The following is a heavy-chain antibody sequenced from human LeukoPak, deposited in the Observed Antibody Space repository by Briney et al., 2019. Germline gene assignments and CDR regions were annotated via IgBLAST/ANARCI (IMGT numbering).Heavy chain of an antibody. CDR2: LKQDGSEK. Sequence: PGGSLRLSCAASGFTFSSYWMSWVRKAPGKGLEWVANLKQDGSEKYYVDSVKGRFTITRDNAKNSLSLQMNSLRAEDTAVYYCARGLDSGYDWRFYFDYWGQGTLVTVSS. CDR3: ARGLDSGYDWRFYFDY. J-gene: IGHJ4*02. D-gene: IGHD5-12*01. CDR1: GFTFSSYW. V-gene: IGHV3-7*01.